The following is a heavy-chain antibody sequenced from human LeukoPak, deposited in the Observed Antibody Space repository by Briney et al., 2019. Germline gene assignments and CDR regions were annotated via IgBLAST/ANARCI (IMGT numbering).Heavy chain of an antibody. CDR1: GFTFSSYG. Sequence: PGGSLRLSCAASGFTFSSYGMHWVRQAPGKGLEWVAVISYDGSNKYYADSVKGRFTISRDNSKNTLYLQMNSLRAEDTAVYYCAKVYGSGYGSKYYFDYWGQGTLSPSPQ. CDR3: AKVYGSGYGSKYYFDY. V-gene: IGHV3-30*18. J-gene: IGHJ4*02. CDR2: ISYDGSNK. D-gene: IGHD3-10*01.